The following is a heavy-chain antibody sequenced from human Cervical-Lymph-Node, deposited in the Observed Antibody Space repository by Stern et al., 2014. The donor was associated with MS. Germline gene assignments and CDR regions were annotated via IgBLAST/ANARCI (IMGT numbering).Heavy chain of an antibody. D-gene: IGHD1-26*01. Sequence: VQLVESGPGLVKPSQTLSLTCTVSGGSISSSGYYWSWIRQPADKGLEWIGRIHDSGSTYYNPSLKSRVTISMDPAKTQFSLKRTSVTAADTAVYYCATTRWDLFTWNWFDPWGQGTLVTVSS. J-gene: IGHJ5*02. V-gene: IGHV4-61*02. CDR3: ATTRWDLFTWNWFDP. CDR1: GGSISSSGYY. CDR2: IHDSGST.